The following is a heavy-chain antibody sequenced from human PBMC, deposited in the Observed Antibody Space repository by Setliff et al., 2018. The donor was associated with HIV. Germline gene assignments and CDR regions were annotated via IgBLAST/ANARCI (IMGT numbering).Heavy chain of an antibody. V-gene: IGHV3-66*02. J-gene: IGHJ4*02. Sequence: PGGSLRLSCAASGFNVNNNYMSWVRQAPGKGLEWVSVIYGGGTTHYADSVKGRFTISRDNSKNTVYLQMNSLRVEDTAVYYCARELYREWDYWGQGTLVTVSS. CDR1: GFNVNNNY. CDR3: ARELYREWDY. CDR2: IYGGGTT. D-gene: IGHD3-10*01.